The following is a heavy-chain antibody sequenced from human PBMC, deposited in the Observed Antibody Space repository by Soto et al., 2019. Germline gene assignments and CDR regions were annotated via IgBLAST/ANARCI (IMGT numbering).Heavy chain of an antibody. CDR1: GFTFSSYS. CDR3: ATSRRHTIFGVVTTSAYYYYMDV. Sequence: GGSLRLSCAASGFTFSSYSMNWVRQAPGKGLEWVSYISSSSSTIYYADSVKGRFTISRDNAKNSLYLQMNSLRAEDTAVYYCATSRRHTIFGVVTTSAYYYYMDVWGKGTTVTVSS. CDR2: ISSSSSTI. D-gene: IGHD3-3*01. V-gene: IGHV3-48*01. J-gene: IGHJ6*03.